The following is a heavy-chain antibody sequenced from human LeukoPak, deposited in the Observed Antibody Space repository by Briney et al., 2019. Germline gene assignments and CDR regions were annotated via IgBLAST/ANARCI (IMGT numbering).Heavy chain of an antibody. Sequence: GASVKVSCKASGYTFTGYYMHWVRQAPGQGLEWMGWMNPNSGGTNYAQKFQGRVTMTRDTSVSTAYMELSRLRSDDTAVYYCARNRGPAVPAAITSWNYYYMDVWGKGTTVTVSS. CDR1: GYTFTGYY. V-gene: IGHV1-2*02. D-gene: IGHD2-2*01. J-gene: IGHJ6*03. CDR2: MNPNSGGT. CDR3: ARNRGPAVPAAITSWNYYYMDV.